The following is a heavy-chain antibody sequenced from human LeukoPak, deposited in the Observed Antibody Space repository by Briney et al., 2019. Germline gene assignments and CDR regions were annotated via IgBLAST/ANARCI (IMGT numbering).Heavy chain of an antibody. J-gene: IGHJ3*02. CDR3: ASCPYYDFWSGFDDAFDI. D-gene: IGHD3-3*01. CDR1: GGSISSGGYY. V-gene: IGHV4-30-2*01. CDR2: IYHSGST. Sequence: PSQTLSLTCTVSGGSISSGGYYWSWIRQPPGKGLEWIGYIYHSGSTYYNPSLKSRVTISVDRSKNQFSLKLSSVTAADTAVYYCASCPYYDFWSGFDDAFDIWGQGTMVTVSS.